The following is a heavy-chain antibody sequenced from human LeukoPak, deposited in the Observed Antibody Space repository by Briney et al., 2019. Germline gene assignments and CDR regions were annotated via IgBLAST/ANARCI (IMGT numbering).Heavy chain of an antibody. Sequence: GESLKISCKGSGSIFTSYWIGWGRPLPGKGLEWRWIIYPGDSDTSDNTSFKGQVTISADKSSSTAYLQWSSLKAADTAMYYCARHVRIAAAHNWFVPWGQGTLVTVSS. D-gene: IGHD6-13*01. J-gene: IGHJ5*02. CDR1: GSIFTSYW. CDR3: ARHVRIAAAHNWFVP. CDR2: IYPGDSDT. V-gene: IGHV5-51*01.